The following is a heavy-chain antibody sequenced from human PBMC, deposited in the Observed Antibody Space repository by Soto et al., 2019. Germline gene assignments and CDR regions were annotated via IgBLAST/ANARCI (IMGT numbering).Heavy chain of an antibody. CDR2: ISGSGGTT. CDR1: GFTFSSYA. J-gene: IGHJ4*02. Sequence: EVQLLESGGGLVQPGGSLRLSCAASGFTFSSYAMSWVRQAPGKGLEWVSVISGSGGTTDYADSVKGRFTISRDNSTNTLYLQMNSLRAEDTAVYYCAKASDFWRGYRDYWGQGTLVTVSS. V-gene: IGHV3-23*01. D-gene: IGHD3-3*01. CDR3: AKASDFWRGYRDY.